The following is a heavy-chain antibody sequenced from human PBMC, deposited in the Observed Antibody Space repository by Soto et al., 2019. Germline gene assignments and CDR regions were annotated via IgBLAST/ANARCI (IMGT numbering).Heavy chain of an antibody. CDR1: GGTFSSYA. CDR2: IIPIFGTA. D-gene: IGHD3-22*01. CDR3: ARDLEITMIDLEDYYGMDV. J-gene: IGHJ6*02. Sequence: QVQLVQSGAEVKKPGSSVKVSCKASGGTFSSYAISWMRQAPGQGLEWMGGIIPIFGTANYAQKFQGRVTITADESTSTAYMELSSLRSEDTAVYYCARDLEITMIDLEDYYGMDVWGQGTTVTVSS. V-gene: IGHV1-69*01.